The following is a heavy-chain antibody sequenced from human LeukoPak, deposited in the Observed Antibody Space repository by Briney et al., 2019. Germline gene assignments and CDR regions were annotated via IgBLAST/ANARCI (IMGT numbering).Heavy chain of an antibody. CDR1: GFTVITND. V-gene: IGHV3-53*01. Sequence: GGSLRLSCAASGFTVITNDMTWVRQAPGKGLEWVSVLYSDGNTNYADSVQGRFTISIDNSKNTLYLEMNSLSPDDTAVYSCARGVEPLAANTLAYWGQGTLVTVSS. J-gene: IGHJ4*02. CDR3: ARGVEPLAANTLAY. CDR2: LYSDGNT. D-gene: IGHD1-14*01.